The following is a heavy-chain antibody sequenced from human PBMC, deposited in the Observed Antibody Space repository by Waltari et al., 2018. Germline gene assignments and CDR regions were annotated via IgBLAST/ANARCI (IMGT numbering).Heavy chain of an antibody. Sequence: QVQLQQWGAGLLRPSETLSLSCGVQGDTISGYYWSWIRQAPGKGLQWIGQVHHSGTTIYNPALKNRLNISGDGSKTQIYLRLTSVTAADTGVYYCARGGGFSGHDSHDFDFWGQGDLVTVSS. V-gene: IGHV4-34*01. J-gene: IGHJ4*02. CDR1: GDTISGYY. D-gene: IGHD5-12*01. CDR2: VHHSGTT. CDR3: ARGGGFSGHDSHDFDF.